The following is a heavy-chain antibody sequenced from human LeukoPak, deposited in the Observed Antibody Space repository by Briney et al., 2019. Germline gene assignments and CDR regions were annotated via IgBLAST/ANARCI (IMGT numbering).Heavy chain of an antibody. D-gene: IGHD5-12*01. CDR3: TTDQSHRGYDPGYFDY. CDR2: IKSKTDGGTT. V-gene: IGHV3-15*01. Sequence: PGGSLRLSCAASGFTFSNAWMSWVRQAPGKGLEWVVCIKSKTDGGTTDYAAPVKGRFTISRDDSKNTLYLQRNSLKTEDTAVYYCTTDQSHRGYDPGYFDYWGQGILVTVSS. CDR1: GFTFSNAW. J-gene: IGHJ4*02.